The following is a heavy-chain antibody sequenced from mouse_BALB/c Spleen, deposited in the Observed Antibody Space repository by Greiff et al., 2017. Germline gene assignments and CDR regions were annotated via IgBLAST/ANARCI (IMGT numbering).Heavy chain of an antibody. Sequence: VQLKQSGAELVRSGASVKLSCTASGFNIKDYYMHWVKQRPEQGLEWIGWIDPENGDTEYAPKFQGKATMTADTSSNTAYLQLSSLTSEDTAVYYCNAGATNWAGSFDYWGQGTTLTVSS. J-gene: IGHJ2*01. CDR2: IDPENGDT. CDR3: NAGATNWAGSFDY. D-gene: IGHD4-1*01. V-gene: IGHV14-4*02. CDR1: GFNIKDYY.